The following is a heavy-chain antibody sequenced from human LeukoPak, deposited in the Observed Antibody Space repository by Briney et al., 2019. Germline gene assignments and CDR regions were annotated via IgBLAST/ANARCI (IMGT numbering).Heavy chain of an antibody. CDR1: GFTFSSYA. J-gene: IGHJ4*02. D-gene: IGHD3-10*01. V-gene: IGHV3-23*01. Sequence: GGSLRLSCAASGFTFSSYAMSWVRQAPGKGLEWVSAISGSGGSTYYADSVKGRFTISRDNSKNTLYLQMNSLRAKDTAVYYCAKERPYYYGSGSVGFDYWGQGTLVTVSS. CDR3: AKERPYYYGSGSVGFDY. CDR2: ISGSGGST.